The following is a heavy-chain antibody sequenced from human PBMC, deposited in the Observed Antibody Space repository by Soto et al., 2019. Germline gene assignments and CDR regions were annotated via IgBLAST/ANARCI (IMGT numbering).Heavy chain of an antibody. Sequence: EVQVVESGGGLIQPGGSLRLSCAVSGFTVTINYMSWVRQAPGKGLEWVSVIYSGGTIYYADSVKGRFTISRDTSKNTLYLQMNSLRGEDTAVYYCHGYGYWVQGTLVTASS. CDR2: IYSGGTI. J-gene: IGHJ4*02. V-gene: IGHV3-53*01. D-gene: IGHD5-12*01. CDR1: GFTVTINY. CDR3: HGYGY.